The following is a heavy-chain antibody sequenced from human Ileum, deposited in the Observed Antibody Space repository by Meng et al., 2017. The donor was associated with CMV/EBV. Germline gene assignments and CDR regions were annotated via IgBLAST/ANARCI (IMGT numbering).Heavy chain of an antibody. J-gene: IGHJ5*02. D-gene: IGHD3-9*01. Sequence: QVQLQESGPGLVKPSETLSPTCIVSGASIRSYCWSWIRQPAGKGLEWIGRFTARGNTNYNPSLKSRVTMSLDASLNQFSLRLNSVTAADTAVYYCARDVIRDDTGSWFDPWGQGTLVTVSS. CDR2: FTARGNT. CDR1: GASIRSYC. CDR3: ARDVIRDDTGSWFDP. V-gene: IGHV4-4*07.